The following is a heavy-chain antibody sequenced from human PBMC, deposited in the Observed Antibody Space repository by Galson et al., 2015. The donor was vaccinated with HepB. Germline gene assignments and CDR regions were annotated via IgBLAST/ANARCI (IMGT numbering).Heavy chain of an antibody. CDR1: GFTFSSYA. CDR2: ISGSGGST. Sequence: SLRLSCAASGFTFSSYAMSWVRQAPGKGLEWVSAISGSGGSTYYADSVKGRFTISRDNSKNTLYLQMNSLRAEDTAVYYCASLEKATIALDYWGQGTLVTVSS. CDR3: ASLEKATIALDY. V-gene: IGHV3-23*01. D-gene: IGHD5-24*01. J-gene: IGHJ4*02.